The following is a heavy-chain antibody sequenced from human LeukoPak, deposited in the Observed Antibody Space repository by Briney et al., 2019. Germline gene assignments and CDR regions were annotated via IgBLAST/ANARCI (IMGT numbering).Heavy chain of an antibody. CDR2: MYYTGST. V-gene: IGHV4-39*07. Sequence: SETLSLTCTVSGGSISSSSYYWGWIRQPPGKGLEWIGSMYYTGSTYYNPSLKSRVTISVDTSKNQFSLKLSSVTAADTSVYYCARDLTYYGSGTYYNAPSYFDSWGQGTLVTVSS. CDR1: GGSISSSSYY. J-gene: IGHJ4*02. CDR3: ARDLTYYGSGTYYNAPSYFDS. D-gene: IGHD3-10*01.